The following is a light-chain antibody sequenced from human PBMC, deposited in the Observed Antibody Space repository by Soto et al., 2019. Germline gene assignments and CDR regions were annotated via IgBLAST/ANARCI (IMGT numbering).Light chain of an antibody. CDR2: EVN. J-gene: IGLJ2*01. CDR1: SSDVGGYNY. V-gene: IGLV2-8*01. CDR3: QSYDSSLTNAV. Sequence: QSALTQPPSASGSTGQSVAISCTGTSSDVGGYNYVSWYQQHPGKAPKLMIYEVNKRPSGVPDRFSGSKSGNTASLTVSGLQAEDEADYHCQSYDSSLTNAVFGGGTKLTVL.